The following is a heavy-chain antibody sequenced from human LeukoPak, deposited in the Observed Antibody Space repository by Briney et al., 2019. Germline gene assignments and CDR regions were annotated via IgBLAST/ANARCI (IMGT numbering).Heavy chain of an antibody. J-gene: IGHJ6*02. V-gene: IGHV4-30-2*01. D-gene: IGHD4-17*01. CDR3: ARGGTTTGGMDV. CDR1: GGSISSGGYS. Sequence: IPSQTLSLTCAVSGGSISSGGYSWSWIRQPPGKGPEWIGYIYHSGSTYYNPSLKSRVTISVDRSKNQFSLKLSSVTAADTAVYYCARGGTTTGGMDVWGQGTTVTVSS. CDR2: IYHSGST.